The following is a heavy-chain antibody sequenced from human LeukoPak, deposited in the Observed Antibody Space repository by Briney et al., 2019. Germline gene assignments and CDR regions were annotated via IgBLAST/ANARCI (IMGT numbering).Heavy chain of an antibody. Sequence: PGASLRLSCAASGITFSSHAMSWVRQAPGKGLEWVSLISGSGGHTYYGDSVKGRFTISRDNSTNRLYLQMNSLRPEDTAVYYCAKGGAATMRDGYNYYYYYMEVWGRGTTVTVSS. D-gene: IGHD5-24*01. CDR2: ISGSGGHT. CDR1: GITFSSHA. CDR3: AKGGAATMRDGYNYYYYYMEV. V-gene: IGHV3-23*01. J-gene: IGHJ6*03.